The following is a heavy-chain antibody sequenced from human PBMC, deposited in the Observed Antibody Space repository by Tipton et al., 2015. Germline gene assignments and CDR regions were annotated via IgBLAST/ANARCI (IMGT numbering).Heavy chain of an antibody. V-gene: IGHV4-59*01. D-gene: IGHD4-17*01. CDR1: GGYISSYY. J-gene: IGHJ5*02. CDR3: ARDGEPYGDYENWFDP. Sequence: TLSLTCTVSGGYISSYYWSWIRQPPGKGLEWIGYIYYSGSTNYNPSLKSRVTISVDTSKNQFSLKLSSVTAADTAVYYCARDGEPYGDYENWFDPWGQGTLVTVSS. CDR2: IYYSGST.